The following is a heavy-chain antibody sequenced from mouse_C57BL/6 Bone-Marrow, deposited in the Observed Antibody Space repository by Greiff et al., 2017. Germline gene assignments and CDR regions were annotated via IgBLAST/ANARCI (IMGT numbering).Heavy chain of an antibody. CDR2: IYPRSGNT. V-gene: IGHV1-81*01. Sequence: QVQLQQSGAELARPGASVKLSCKASGYTFTSYGISWVKQRTGQGLEWIGEIYPRSGNTYYNEKFKSKATLTADKSSSTAHMELRSLTSEDSAVYFCARPLRSGFAYWGQGTLVTVSA. CDR1: GYTFTSYG. J-gene: IGHJ3*01. CDR3: ARPLRSGFAY. D-gene: IGHD1-1*01.